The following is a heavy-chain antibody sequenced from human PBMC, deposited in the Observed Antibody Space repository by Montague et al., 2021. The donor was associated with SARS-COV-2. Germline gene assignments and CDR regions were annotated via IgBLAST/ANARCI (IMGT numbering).Heavy chain of an antibody. CDR1: GASISSSRYY. CDR3: ARGAVPWERATIDAFDI. Sequence: SETLSLTCTVSGASISSSRYYWGWIRQPPGKGLEWIGQIFYSGTTYYDPSLKSRLTISVDTSKNQFSLQLTSVTAADTSVYYCARGAVPWERATIDAFDIWGQGTTVTVSS. CDR2: IFYSGTT. V-gene: IGHV4-39*02. J-gene: IGHJ3*02. D-gene: IGHD5-24*01.